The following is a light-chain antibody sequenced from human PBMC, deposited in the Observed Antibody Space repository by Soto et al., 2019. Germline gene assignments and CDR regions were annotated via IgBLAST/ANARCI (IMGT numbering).Light chain of an antibody. CDR1: QSIGKH. J-gene: IGKJ5*01. V-gene: IGKV1-39*01. CDR3: QQSYTSPTT. Sequence: DIQMTQSPSFLSASVGDRVTITCRASQSIGKHLNWYQQKPGKAPKFLIYGASTLQSGVTSRFTGSGSGTDFTLTVNSLQAEDFATYYCQQSYTSPTTVGQGTRLEIK. CDR2: GAS.